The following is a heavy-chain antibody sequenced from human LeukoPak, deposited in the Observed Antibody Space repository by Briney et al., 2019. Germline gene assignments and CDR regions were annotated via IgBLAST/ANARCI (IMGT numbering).Heavy chain of an antibody. D-gene: IGHD4-17*01. J-gene: IGHJ4*02. CDR3: ARAPTATTTWDY. CDR1: TFTVSSNY. Sequence: SGGSLRLSCAASTFTVSSNYMSWVRQAPGKGLEWVSALYTDDTTYYVDSVKGRFTISRDNSKNTLYLQMNSLRAEDTAVYYCARAPTATTTWDYWGQGTLVTVSS. CDR2: LYTDDTT. V-gene: IGHV3-66*01.